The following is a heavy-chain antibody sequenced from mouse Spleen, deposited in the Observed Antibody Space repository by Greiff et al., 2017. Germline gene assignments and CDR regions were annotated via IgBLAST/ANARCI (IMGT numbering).Heavy chain of an antibody. D-gene: IGHD4-1*01. CDR3: AREPLTGGFDY. J-gene: IGHJ2*01. V-gene: IGHV1-31*01. CDR1: GYSFTGYY. CDR2: INPYNGAT. Sequence: VQLKESGPELVKPGASVKISCKASGYSFTGYYMHWVKQSHVKSLEWIGRINPYNGATSYNQNSKDKASLTVDKSSSTAYMELHSLTSEDSAVYYCAREPLTGGFDYWGQGTTLTVSS.